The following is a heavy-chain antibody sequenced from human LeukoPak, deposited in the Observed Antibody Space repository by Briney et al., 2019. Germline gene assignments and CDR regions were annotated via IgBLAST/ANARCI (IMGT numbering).Heavy chain of an antibody. Sequence: ASVKVSCKASGYTFTGYYMHWVRQAPGQGLEWMGIINPSGGSTSYAQKFQGRVTMARDTSTSTVYMELSSLRSEDTAVYYCARVGDCSGGSCSARKASRWPPEDYWCQGTLVTVSS. CDR2: INPSGGST. V-gene: IGHV1-46*03. D-gene: IGHD2-15*01. J-gene: IGHJ4*02. CDR3: ARVGDCSGGSCSARKASRWPPEDY. CDR1: GYTFTGYY.